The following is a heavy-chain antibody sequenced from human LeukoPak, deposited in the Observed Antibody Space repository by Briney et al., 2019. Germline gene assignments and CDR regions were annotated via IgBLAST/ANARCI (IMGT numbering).Heavy chain of an antibody. J-gene: IGHJ6*02. D-gene: IGHD3-3*01. CDR2: INHSGST. CDR3: AGANLYDFWSGYYYGMDV. Sequence: SETLSLTCAVYGGSFSGYYWRWIRQPPGKGLEWIGEINHSGSTNYNPSLKSQVTISVDTSKNQFSLKLSSVTAADTAVYYCAGANLYDFWSGYYYGMDVWGQGTTVTVSS. V-gene: IGHV4-34*01. CDR1: GGSFSGYY.